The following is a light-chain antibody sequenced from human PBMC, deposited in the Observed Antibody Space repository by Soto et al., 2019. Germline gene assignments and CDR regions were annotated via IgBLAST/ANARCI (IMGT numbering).Light chain of an antibody. J-gene: IGKJ2*01. V-gene: IGKV3-15*01. CDR1: QSVSSN. CDR3: QQYNNWPLRT. Sequence: EIVMTQSPATLSVSPGERATLSCRASQSVSSNLAWYQQKPGQAPRLLIYGASTRATGIPVRFSGSGSGTEFTLTISSLQSEDFAVYYCQQYNNWPLRTFGQGTKLEIK. CDR2: GAS.